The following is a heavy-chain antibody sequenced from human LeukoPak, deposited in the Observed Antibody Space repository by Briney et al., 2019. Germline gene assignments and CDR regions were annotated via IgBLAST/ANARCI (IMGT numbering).Heavy chain of an antibody. CDR1: GFSFSSYW. D-gene: IGHD4-17*01. J-gene: IGHJ3*02. CDR2: IKRDGSEK. CDR3: ARDGHDYVSFDI. V-gene: IGHV3-7*05. Sequence: GGSLRLSCAASGFSFSSYWMNWVRQAPGKGLEWVANIKRDGSEKYYVDSVKGRFTISRDNAKNSLYLQMNSLRAEDTALYYCARDGHDYVSFDIWGQGTMVTVSS.